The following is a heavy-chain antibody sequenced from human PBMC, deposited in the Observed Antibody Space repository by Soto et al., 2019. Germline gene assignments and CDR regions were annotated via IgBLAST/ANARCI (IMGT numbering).Heavy chain of an antibody. CDR2: ISWDGSNK. Sequence: GGSLRLSCAASGFTFSSYAMHWVRQAPGKGLERVAVISWDGSNKYYAVSVRGRFIISRENSKNCMFLEKNALTAEGTALYYCARAGAPDGRNDIFGPGRNWGQGAMVTVCS. V-gene: IGHV3-30*14. CDR3: ARAGAPDGRNDIFGPGRN. D-gene: IGHD3-9*01. CDR1: GFTFSSYA. J-gene: IGHJ4*02.